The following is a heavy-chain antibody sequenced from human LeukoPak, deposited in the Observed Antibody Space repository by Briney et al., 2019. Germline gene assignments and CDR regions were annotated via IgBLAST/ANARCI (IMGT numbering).Heavy chain of an antibody. V-gene: IGHV5-10-1*01. CDR3: ARRGVSYTNWFDL. CDR1: GYSFTTYW. D-gene: IGHD3-10*01. J-gene: IGHJ5*02. CDR2: IDPSDSYT. Sequence: GESLKISCKGSGYSFTTYWISWVRQMPGKGLEWMGRIDPSDSYTNYSPSFQGHVTISADRSISTAYLQWSSLQASDTAMYYCARRGVSYTNWFDLWGQGTLVTVSS.